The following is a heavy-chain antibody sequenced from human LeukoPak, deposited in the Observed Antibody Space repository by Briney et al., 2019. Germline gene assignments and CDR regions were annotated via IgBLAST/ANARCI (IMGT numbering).Heavy chain of an antibody. D-gene: IGHD1-7*01. CDR1: GGSISSYY. CDR2: IYYSGST. Sequence: SETLSLTCTVSGGSISSYYWSWIRQPPGKGLEWIGYIYYSGSTNYNPSLKSRVTISVDTSKNQFSLKLSSVTAADTAVYYCARVKTGTTSGPRDYYYYGMDVWAQGTTVTVSS. J-gene: IGHJ6*02. CDR3: ARVKTGTTSGPRDYYYYGMDV. V-gene: IGHV4-59*01.